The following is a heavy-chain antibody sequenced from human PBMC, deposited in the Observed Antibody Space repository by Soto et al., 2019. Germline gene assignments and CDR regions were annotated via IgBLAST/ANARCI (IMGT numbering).Heavy chain of an antibody. V-gene: IGHV1-69*13. CDR1: GGTFSSYA. CDR3: ARADRVLMVYAIPRAGYYGMDV. Sequence: GASVKVSCKASGGTFSSYAISWVRQAPGQGLEWMGGIIPIFGAANYAQKFQGRVTITADESTSTAYMELSSLRSEDTAVYYCARADRVLMVYAIPRAGYYGMDVWRQGTTVTVSS. CDR2: IIPIFGAA. D-gene: IGHD2-8*01. J-gene: IGHJ6*02.